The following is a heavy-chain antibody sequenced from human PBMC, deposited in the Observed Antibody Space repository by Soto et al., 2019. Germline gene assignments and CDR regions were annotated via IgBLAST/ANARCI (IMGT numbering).Heavy chain of an antibody. V-gene: IGHV3-7*01. Sequence: EVQLVESGEGWVKPGGSLRLSWAASGFPFISYGLSWVRRAPGTGLEWVANIKQDGSEKYYVDSVKGRFTISRDNAKNSLYLQMNSLRAEDTAVYFCARPRSYGYYFDYWGQGTLVTVSS. J-gene: IGHJ4*02. CDR2: IKQDGSEK. D-gene: IGHD1-26*01. CDR1: GFPFISYG. CDR3: ARPRSYGYYFDY.